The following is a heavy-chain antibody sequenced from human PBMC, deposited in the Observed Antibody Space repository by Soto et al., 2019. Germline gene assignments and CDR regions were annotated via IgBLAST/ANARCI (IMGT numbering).Heavy chain of an antibody. Sequence: SETLSLTCAVSGGTFSGYFWSWVRQPPGKGLEWIGEIEHNGNNNINPSLKSRVTISVDTSKNQISLNLRSVIGADTAVYYCARDFRYFPYWGQGTLVTVSS. V-gene: IGHV4-34*01. CDR3: ARDFRYFPY. CDR1: GGTFSGYF. J-gene: IGHJ4*02. D-gene: IGHD3-10*01. CDR2: IEHNGNN.